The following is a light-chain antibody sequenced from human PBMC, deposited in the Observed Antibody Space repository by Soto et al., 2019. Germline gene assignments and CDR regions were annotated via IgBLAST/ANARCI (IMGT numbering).Light chain of an antibody. CDR2: KAS. Sequence: DIPMTQSPSTLSASVGDRVTITCRASQSISSWLAWYQQKPGKAPKLLIYKASSLESGVPSRFSGSGSGTEFTLTISSLQPDDFATYYCQQYKSFLVTFGQGTKLEIK. J-gene: IGKJ2*01. CDR1: QSISSW. CDR3: QQYKSFLVT. V-gene: IGKV1-5*03.